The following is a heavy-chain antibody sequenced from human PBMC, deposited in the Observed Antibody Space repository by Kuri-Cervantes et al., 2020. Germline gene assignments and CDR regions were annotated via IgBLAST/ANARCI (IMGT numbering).Heavy chain of an antibody. CDR1: GFTFSSYS. CDR2: ISSSSYI. J-gene: IGHJ4*02. CDR3: VRGSGYSSGWYPRTHDY. D-gene: IGHD6-19*01. V-gene: IGHV3-21*04. Sequence: GGSLRLSCAASGFTFSSYSMNWVRQAPGKGLEWVSSISSSSYIYYADSVKGRFTISRDNAKNSLYLQVNSLRAEDMTVYYCVRGSGYSSGWYPRTHDYWGQGTLVTVSS.